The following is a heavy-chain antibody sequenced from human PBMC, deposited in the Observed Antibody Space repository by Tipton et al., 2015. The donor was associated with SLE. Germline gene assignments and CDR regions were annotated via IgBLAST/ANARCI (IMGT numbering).Heavy chain of an antibody. CDR3: ARRDSMIVVVPDY. D-gene: IGHD3-22*01. CDR1: GYTFTNYY. Sequence: QLVQSGAGVKKPGASVKVSCKASGYTFTNYYLHWVRQAPGQGLEWMGWISAYNGNTIYAQKLQGRLTMTIDTSTSTAYMELRSLRSDDTAVYYCARRDSMIVVVPDYWGQGTLVTVSS. CDR2: ISAYNGNT. V-gene: IGHV1-18*04. J-gene: IGHJ4*02.